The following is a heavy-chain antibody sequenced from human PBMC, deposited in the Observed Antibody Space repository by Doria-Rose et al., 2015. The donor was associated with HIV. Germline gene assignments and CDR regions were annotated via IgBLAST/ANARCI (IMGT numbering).Heavy chain of an antibody. V-gene: IGHV2-26*01. CDR1: GVSLSSPGMG. J-gene: IGHJ4*02. Sequence: VTLKESGPVLVKPTETLTLTCTVSGVSLSSPGMGVSWIRQPPGKALEWLANIFSDDERSYKTSLKSRLTISRCTSKSQVVLTMTDMGPVDTATYYCARIKSSRWYHKYYFDFWGQGTLVIVSA. CDR2: IFSDDER. D-gene: IGHD6-13*01. CDR3: ARIKSSRWYHKYYFDF.